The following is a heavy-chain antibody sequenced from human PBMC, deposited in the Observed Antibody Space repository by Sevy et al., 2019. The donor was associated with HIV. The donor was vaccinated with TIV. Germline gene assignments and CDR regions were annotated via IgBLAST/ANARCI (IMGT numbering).Heavy chain of an antibody. CDR1: GFTFDSYA. CDR3: AKVKWGVGATGGDFDY. D-gene: IGHD1-26*01. V-gene: IGHV3-23*01. Sequence: GGSLRLSCAASGFTFDSYAMTWVRQALGKGLQWVSGISGSGGTTYYADSVKGRFTISRDNSKNTLYLQRNSLRAEDTAVYYCAKVKWGVGATGGDFDYWGQGTLVTVSS. J-gene: IGHJ4*02. CDR2: ISGSGGTT.